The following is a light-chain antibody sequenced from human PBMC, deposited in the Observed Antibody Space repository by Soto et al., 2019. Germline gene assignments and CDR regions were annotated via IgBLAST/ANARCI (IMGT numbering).Light chain of an antibody. CDR2: DAS. V-gene: IGKV3-11*01. J-gene: IGKJ5*01. CDR3: QQRSNWLIT. Sequence: EIVLTQSPGTLSLSHGARATLSCMASESVRTYLAWYQQKPGQAPRLLIYDASTRATGIPARFSGSGSGTDFTLTIGSLEPEDFAIYYCQQRSNWLITFCQGTRLEIK. CDR1: ESVRTY.